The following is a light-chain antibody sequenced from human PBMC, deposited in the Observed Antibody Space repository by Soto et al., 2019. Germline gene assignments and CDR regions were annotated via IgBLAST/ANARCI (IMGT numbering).Light chain of an antibody. CDR1: QSLLHSNGYNY. V-gene: IGKV2-28*01. J-gene: IGKJ3*01. CDR3: MQALQTPQVT. Sequence: DIVMTQSPLSLPVTPGEPASISCRSSQSLLHSNGYNYLDWYLQKPGQSPQLLIYLGSNRASGVPDRFSGSGSGTDFTLKISRVEAEDVWVYYCMQALQTPQVTFGPGTKVDMK. CDR2: LGS.